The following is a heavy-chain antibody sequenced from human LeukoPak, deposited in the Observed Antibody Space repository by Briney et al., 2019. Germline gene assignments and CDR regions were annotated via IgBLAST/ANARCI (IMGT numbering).Heavy chain of an antibody. Sequence: ASVKVSCKASGYTFTNYAVNWVRQAPGQGLEWMGWINTNTGNPTYAQGCTGRFVFSLDTSVSTAYLQISSLKAEDTAVYYCARCSIAAARSYPQYNWFDPWGQGTLVTVSS. D-gene: IGHD6-13*01. CDR3: ARCSIAAARSYPQYNWFDP. CDR2: INTNTGNP. J-gene: IGHJ5*02. V-gene: IGHV7-4-1*02. CDR1: GYTFTNYA.